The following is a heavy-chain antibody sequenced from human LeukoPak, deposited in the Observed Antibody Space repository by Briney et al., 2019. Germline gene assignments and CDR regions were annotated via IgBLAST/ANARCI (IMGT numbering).Heavy chain of an antibody. CDR3: ARDPVWFDGARYFDY. V-gene: IGHV3-21*01. CDR2: ISSSSSYI. Sequence: GGSLRLSCAASGFTFSSYSMNWVRQAPGKGLEWVSSISSSSSYIYYVDSVKGRFTISRDNAKNSLYLQMNSLRAEDTAVYYCARDPVWFDGARYFDYWGQGTLVTVSS. CDR1: GFTFSSYS. D-gene: IGHD3-9*01. J-gene: IGHJ4*02.